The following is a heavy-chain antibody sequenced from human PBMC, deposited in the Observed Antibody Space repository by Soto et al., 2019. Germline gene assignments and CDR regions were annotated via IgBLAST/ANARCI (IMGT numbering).Heavy chain of an antibody. CDR2: ISACNGNT. D-gene: IGHD3-3*01. CDR1: GYTFTSYF. J-gene: IGHJ4*02. CDR3: ASFTIFGGYFLDY. V-gene: IGHV1-18*01. Sequence: GASVKVSCNASGYTFTSYFISWVRQAPGQGLEWMGWISACNGNTNYAQKLQGRVTMTTDTSTSTAYMELRSLRSDDTAVYYCASFTIFGGYFLDYWGQGTLVTVSS.